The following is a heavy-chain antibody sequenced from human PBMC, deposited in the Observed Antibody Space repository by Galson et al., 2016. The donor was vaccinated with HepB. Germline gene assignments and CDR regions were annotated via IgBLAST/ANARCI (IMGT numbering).Heavy chain of an antibody. CDR1: GFILSSYW. J-gene: IGHJ5*02. CDR2: INDNDGSFT. V-gene: IGHV3-74*01. Sequence: SLRLSCAASGFILSSYWMHWVRQVPGKGLQWVSRINDNDGSFTDYADSVRGRFTISRDTAKNTLYLQMNSVRGEDTAVYYCARDLAGAYDLWGQGTLVIVSS. D-gene: IGHD1-26*01. CDR3: ARDLAGAYDL.